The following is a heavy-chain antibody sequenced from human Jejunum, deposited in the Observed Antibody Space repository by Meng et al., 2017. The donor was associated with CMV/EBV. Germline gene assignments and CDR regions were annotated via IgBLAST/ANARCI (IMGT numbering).Heavy chain of an antibody. J-gene: IGHJ4*02. CDR3: ARDVLTRYSSGWYSMGNFDY. V-gene: IGHV1-18*01. CDR1: YG. CDR2: INTYNGNA. D-gene: IGHD6-19*01. Sequence: YGITWVRQAPGQGLEWMGWINTYNGNANYAQSFKGRVTLTTDTSTTTAYMDLRSLTSDDTAVYFCARDVLTRYSSGWYSMGNFDYWGQGTLVTVSS.